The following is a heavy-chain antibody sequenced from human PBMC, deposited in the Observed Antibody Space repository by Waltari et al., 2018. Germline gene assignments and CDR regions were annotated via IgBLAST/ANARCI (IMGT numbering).Heavy chain of an antibody. D-gene: IGHD3-10*01. CDR2: ISWNSGSDT. CDR3: AKDSPFGDD. J-gene: IGHJ4*02. Sequence: EVQLVESGGGLVQPGRSLRLSCAASGFTFDDYAMHWVRQAPGKGLEWVSGISWNSGSDTYYAESVKGRFTVSRDNSKNTLYLQMNSLRAEDTAVYQCAKDSPFGDDWGQGTLVTVSS. CDR1: GFTFDDYA. V-gene: IGHV3-9*01.